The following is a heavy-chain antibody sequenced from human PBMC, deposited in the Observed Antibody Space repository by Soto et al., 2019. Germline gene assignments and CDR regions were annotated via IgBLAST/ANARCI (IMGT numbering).Heavy chain of an antibody. V-gene: IGHV4-30-4*01. CDR2: IYYSGSA. CDR1: GGSISRGDYY. Sequence: PSETLSLTCTVSGGSISRGDYYWSWIRQPPGKGLEWIGYIYYSGSAYYNPSLKSRVTISVDTSKNQFSLKLRSVTAADTAVYYCAGGPDGYSSDWYNWFDPWGQGTLVTVSS. D-gene: IGHD6-13*01. CDR3: AGGPDGYSSDWYNWFDP. J-gene: IGHJ5*02.